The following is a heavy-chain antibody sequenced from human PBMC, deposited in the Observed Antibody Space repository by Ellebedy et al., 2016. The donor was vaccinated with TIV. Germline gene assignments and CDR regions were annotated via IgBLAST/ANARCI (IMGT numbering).Heavy chain of an antibody. CDR2: IYYSGST. Sequence: MPSETLSLTCTVSGGSISSYYWNWIRQTPGKGLEWIGYIYYSGSTNYNPSLKSRVTISVDTSKNQFSLKLSPVTAADTAVYYCARGEVTLYYYGMDVWGQGTTVTVSS. V-gene: IGHV4-59*01. CDR3: ARGEVTLYYYGMDV. CDR1: GGSISSYY. J-gene: IGHJ6*02.